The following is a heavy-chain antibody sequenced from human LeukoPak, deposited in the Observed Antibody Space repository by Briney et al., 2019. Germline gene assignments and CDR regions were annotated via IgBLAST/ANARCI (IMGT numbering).Heavy chain of an antibody. V-gene: IGHV4-59*12. Sequence: PSETLSLTCTVSGGSITSYYWSWIRQPPGKGLEWIGSIYYSGSTNYNPSLKSRVTISVDTSKNQFSLTLNSVTAADTAVYYCARVPISTTARGYFDYWGQGTLVTVSS. CDR2: IYYSGST. CDR1: GGSITSYY. CDR3: ARVPISTTARGYFDY. D-gene: IGHD4-17*01. J-gene: IGHJ4*02.